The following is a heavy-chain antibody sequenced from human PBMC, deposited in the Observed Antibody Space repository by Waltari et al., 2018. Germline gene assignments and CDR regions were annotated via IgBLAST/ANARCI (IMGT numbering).Heavy chain of an antibody. D-gene: IGHD1-26*01. Sequence: QVQLLQSGPEVRQPGASVKVSCKTSGYIFSDYYLHWVRQAPGQGLEWVGGFNPTTGGTAAAQKFQGRVSMTWDRTISTVYMEVSRLRADDTGVYHCARGWGSGMYYDYFYMDVWGKGTTVTVSS. V-gene: IGHV1-2*02. CDR3: ARGWGSGMYYDYFYMDV. CDR2: FNPTTGGT. J-gene: IGHJ6*03. CDR1: GYIFSDYY.